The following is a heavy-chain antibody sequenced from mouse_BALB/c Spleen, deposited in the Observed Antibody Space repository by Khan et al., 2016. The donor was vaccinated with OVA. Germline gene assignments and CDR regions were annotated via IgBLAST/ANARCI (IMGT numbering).Heavy chain of an antibody. CDR1: GYTFTDFT. J-gene: IGHJ3*01. V-gene: IGHV1S137*01. Sequence: QVQLKESGAELVRPGVSVKISCKGSGYTFTDFTLHWVKQSHAMSLEWIGVISTYYGDATYNQRFKDKATMTVDKSSSPAYMELARLTSEDSANHDSTRGGGGNRFAYWGQGTLVTVSA. CDR3: TRGGGGNRFAY. CDR2: ISTYYGDA.